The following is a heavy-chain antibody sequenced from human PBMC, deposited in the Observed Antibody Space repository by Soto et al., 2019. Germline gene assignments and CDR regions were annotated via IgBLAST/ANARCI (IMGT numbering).Heavy chain of an antibody. V-gene: IGHV3-23*01. Sequence: GGSLRLSCTASGFTFSSHAMSWVRQAPGKGLEWVSAIGGGGGSTYYAYSVKGRFTISMDNSNNTLYLQMNSLRAEDTAAYYCAKDERATTLFHXWGQGTLVTVSX. D-gene: IGHD1-26*01. CDR2: IGGGGGST. CDR1: GFTFSSHA. CDR3: AKDERATTLFHX. J-gene: IGHJ4*02.